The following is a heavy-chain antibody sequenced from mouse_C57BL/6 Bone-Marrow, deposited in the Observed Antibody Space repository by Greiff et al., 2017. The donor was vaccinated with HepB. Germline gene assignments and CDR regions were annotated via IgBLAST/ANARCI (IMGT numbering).Heavy chain of an antibody. D-gene: IGHD1-1*01. CDR1: GYSFTDYN. CDR2: INPNYGTT. CDR3: VTTVPRYFEV. J-gene: IGHJ1*03. Sequence: VQLKESGPELVKPGASVKISCKASGYSFTDYNMNWVKQSNGKSLEWIGVINPNYGTTSYNQQLKGKATLTVDQSSSTAYRQLNSLTSDDSAVYYCVTTVPRYFEVWGTGTTVTVTS. V-gene: IGHV1-39*01.